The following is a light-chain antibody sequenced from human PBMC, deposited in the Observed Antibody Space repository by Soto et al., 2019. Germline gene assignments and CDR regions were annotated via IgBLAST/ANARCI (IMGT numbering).Light chain of an antibody. CDR2: DVS. CDR1: SSDVGGYNY. CDR3: SSYTSSSTLYV. J-gene: IGLJ1*01. V-gene: IGLV2-14*01. Sequence: QSVPTQPASVSGSPGQSITISCTGTSSDVGGYNYVSWYQQHPGKAPKLMIYDVSNRPSGVSTRFSGSKSGNTASLTISGLQAEDEADYYCSSYTSSSTLYVFGTGTKVTVL.